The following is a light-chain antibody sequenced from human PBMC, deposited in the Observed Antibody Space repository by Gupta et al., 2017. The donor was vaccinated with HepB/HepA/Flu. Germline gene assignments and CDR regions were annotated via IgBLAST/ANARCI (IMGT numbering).Light chain of an antibody. CDR2: KAS. J-gene: IGKJ2*01. CDR1: QTIGDS. Sequence: DIQMTQFPSTLSATVGDTVTITCRTSQTIGDSLAWYKQKPGKAPKLLIYKASSLDSGVPSRFSGSGSGTEFTLTISSLQPDDFATYYCQQYNTDSQKYTFGQGTKLEIK. V-gene: IGKV1-5*03. CDR3: QQYNTDSQKYT.